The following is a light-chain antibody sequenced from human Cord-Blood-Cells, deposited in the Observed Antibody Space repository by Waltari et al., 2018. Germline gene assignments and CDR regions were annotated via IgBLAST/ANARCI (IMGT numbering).Light chain of an antibody. V-gene: IGKV3-20*01. CDR3: QQYGSSPFT. CDR1: QSVSSSY. Sequence: EIVLTQSPGTLSLSPGARATLSCRASQSVSSSYLAWYQQKPGQAPRPLIYGASSRATGIPDRFSGSGSGTDFTLTISRLEPEDFAVYYCQQYGSSPFTFGPGTKVDIK. CDR2: GAS. J-gene: IGKJ3*01.